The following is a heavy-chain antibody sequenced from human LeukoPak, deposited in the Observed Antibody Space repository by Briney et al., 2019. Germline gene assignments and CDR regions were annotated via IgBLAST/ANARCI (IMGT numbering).Heavy chain of an antibody. Sequence: GGSLRLSCAASGFTFSSYEMNWVRQAPGKGLEWVSYISSSGSTIYYADSVKGRFTISRDNAKNSLYLQMNSLRAEGTAVYYCARATPDYYDSSGYFDYWGQGTLVTVSS. CDR3: ARATPDYYDSSGYFDY. CDR1: GFTFSSYE. V-gene: IGHV3-48*03. J-gene: IGHJ4*02. D-gene: IGHD3-22*01. CDR2: ISSSGSTI.